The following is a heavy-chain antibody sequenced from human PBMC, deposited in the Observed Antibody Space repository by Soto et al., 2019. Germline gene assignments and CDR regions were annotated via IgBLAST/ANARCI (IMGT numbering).Heavy chain of an antibody. D-gene: IGHD6-13*01. CDR1: GFPFSNAW. CDR3: TTDRPPAAGLHYGMDV. Sequence: GGSLRLSCAASGFPFSNAWMNWVRQAPGKGLEWVGRIKSKTDGGTTDYAAPVKGRFTISRDDSKNTLYLQMNSLKTEDTAVYYCTTDRPPAAGLHYGMDVWGQGTTVTVSS. V-gene: IGHV3-15*07. J-gene: IGHJ6*02. CDR2: IKSKTDGGTT.